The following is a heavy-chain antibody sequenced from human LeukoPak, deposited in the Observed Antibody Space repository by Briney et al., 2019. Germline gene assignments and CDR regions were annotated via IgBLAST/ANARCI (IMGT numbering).Heavy chain of an antibody. CDR3: ARDLLNEGNHLDY. V-gene: IGHV4-30-4*01. CDR1: GGSISSGDYY. Sequence: SETLSLTCTVSGGSISSGDYYWSWIRQPPGKGLEWIGYINYSGSTYYNPSLKSRVTISVDTSKNQFSLKLSSVTAADTAVYYCARDLLNEGNHLDYWGQGTLVTVSS. D-gene: IGHD1-1*01. J-gene: IGHJ4*02. CDR2: INYSGST.